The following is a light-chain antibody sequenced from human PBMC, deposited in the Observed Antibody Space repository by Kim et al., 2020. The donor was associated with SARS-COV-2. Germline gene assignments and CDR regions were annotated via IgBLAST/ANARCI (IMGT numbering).Light chain of an antibody. CDR2: GAS. CDR3: QHYSCRSPWT. Sequence: DIVLTQSPATLSVSPGERATLSCRASQSISNNFAWYQQKPGQAPRLLVYGASTRAASIPTRFSGGGSGTAFSLTISSLQYADFAVYYCQHYSCRSPWTFGQGTKVDIK. V-gene: IGKV3-15*01. J-gene: IGKJ1*01. CDR1: QSISNN.